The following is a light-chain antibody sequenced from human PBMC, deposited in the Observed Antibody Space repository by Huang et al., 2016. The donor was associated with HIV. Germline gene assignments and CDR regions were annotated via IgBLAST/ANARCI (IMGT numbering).Light chain of an antibody. CDR2: GAS. CDR3: QQYGALLT. J-gene: IGKJ4*01. V-gene: IGKV3-20*01. Sequence: EIVLRQSPGTLSLSPGERATLSCRASQSVNNNYLAWYQQKPGQAPKLLIYGASSRAAGFPDRFSGNGSGTDFTLTITRLEPEDFALYYCQQYGALLTFGGGTNVEIK. CDR1: QSVNNNY.